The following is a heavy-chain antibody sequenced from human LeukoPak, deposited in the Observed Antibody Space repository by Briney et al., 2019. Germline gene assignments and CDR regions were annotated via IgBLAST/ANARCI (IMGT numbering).Heavy chain of an antibody. CDR2: IYTSGST. J-gene: IGHJ4*02. D-gene: IGHD6-6*01. CDR3: ARGIGGRAFDY. CDR1: GGSISSYF. Sequence: PSETLSLTCTVSGGSISSYFWSWLRQPAGKGLEWIGRIYTSGSTNYNPSLKSRVTMSVDTSKKQFSLKLTSVTAADTAVYYCARGIGGRAFDYWGQGTLVTVSS. V-gene: IGHV4-4*07.